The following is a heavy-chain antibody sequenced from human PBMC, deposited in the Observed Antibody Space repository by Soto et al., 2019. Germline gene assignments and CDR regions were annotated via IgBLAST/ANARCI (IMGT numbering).Heavy chain of an antibody. CDR2: ISAYNGNT. J-gene: IGHJ4*02. Sequence: QVQLVQSGAEVKKPGASVKVSCKASGYTFTSYGISWVRQAPGQGLEWMGWISAYNGNTNYAQKLQGRVTMTTDTPTSTAYMGLRSLRSAARAVYYWARGTTGETGNYGGRGTLVTVSS. CDR3: ARGTTGETGNY. CDR1: GYTFTSYG. V-gene: IGHV1-18*01. D-gene: IGHD4-17*01.